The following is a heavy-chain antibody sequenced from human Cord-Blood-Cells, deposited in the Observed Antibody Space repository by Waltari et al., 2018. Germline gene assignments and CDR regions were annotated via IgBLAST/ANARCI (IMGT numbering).Heavy chain of an antibody. CDR3: ARSYDSSGYYYHYYYYGMDV. J-gene: IGHJ6*02. D-gene: IGHD3-22*01. CDR2: INHSGST. CDR1: GGSFSGYY. V-gene: IGHV4-34*01. Sequence: QVQLQQWGAGLLKPSETLSLTCAVYGGSFSGYYWSWIRQPPGKGLEWIGEINHSGSTNYNPSLDGRVTISVDTSKNQFSLKLSSVTAADTAVYYCARSYDSSGYYYHYYYYGMDVWGQGTTVTVSS.